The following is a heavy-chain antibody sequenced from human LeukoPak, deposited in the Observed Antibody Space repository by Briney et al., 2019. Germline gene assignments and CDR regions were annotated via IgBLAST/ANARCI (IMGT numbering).Heavy chain of an antibody. Sequence: GGSLRLSCAASGFTFSSYAMSWVRQAPGKGLEWVSSISGNGGSTYYADSEKGRFTISRDNSKNTLYLQMNSLRAEDTAVYYCAKGVGYYDSGGFDFWGQGTLVTVSS. CDR2: ISGNGGST. V-gene: IGHV3-23*01. J-gene: IGHJ4*02. D-gene: IGHD3-22*01. CDR1: GFTFSSYA. CDR3: AKGVGYYDSGGFDF.